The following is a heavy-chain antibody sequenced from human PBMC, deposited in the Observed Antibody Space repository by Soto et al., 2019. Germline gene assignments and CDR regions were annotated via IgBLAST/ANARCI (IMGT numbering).Heavy chain of an antibody. Sequence: TSVKVSCKASGGTFSSYAISWVRQAPGQGLEWMGGNIHIFGTANYAQKFQGRVTITADESTSTAYMELSSLRSEDTAVYYCARDGNYYDSSGLNYFDYWGQGTLGTVSS. CDR2: NIHIFGTA. CDR1: GGTFSSYA. V-gene: IGHV1-69*13. D-gene: IGHD3-22*01. J-gene: IGHJ4*02. CDR3: ARDGNYYDSSGLNYFDY.